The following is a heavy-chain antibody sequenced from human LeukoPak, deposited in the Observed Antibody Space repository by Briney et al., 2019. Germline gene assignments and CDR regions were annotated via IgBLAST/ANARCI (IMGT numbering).Heavy chain of an antibody. V-gene: IGHV4-31*03. CDR3: ARRGYSYGLGTNFDY. D-gene: IGHD5-18*01. Sequence: SETLSLTCTVSGGSISSGGYYRSWIRQHPGKGLEWIGYIYYSGSTYYNPSLKSRVTISVDTSKNQFSLKLSSVTAADTAVYYCARRGYSYGLGTNFDYWGQGTLVTVSS. CDR1: GGSISSGGYY. CDR2: IYYSGST. J-gene: IGHJ4*02.